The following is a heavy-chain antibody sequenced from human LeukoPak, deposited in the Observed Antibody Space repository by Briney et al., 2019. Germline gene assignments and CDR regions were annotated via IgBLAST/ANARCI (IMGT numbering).Heavy chain of an antibody. V-gene: IGHV1-18*01. CDR1: GYTFTSYG. CDR2: ISAYNGNT. CDR3: ARTMGSSWYIGYFDY. D-gene: IGHD6-13*01. Sequence: GASVKVSCKASGYTFTSYGISWVRQAPGQGLEWMGWISAYNGNTNYAQKLQGRVTVTTDTSTGTAYMELRSLRSDDTAVYYCARTMGSSWYIGYFDYWGQGTLVTVSS. J-gene: IGHJ4*02.